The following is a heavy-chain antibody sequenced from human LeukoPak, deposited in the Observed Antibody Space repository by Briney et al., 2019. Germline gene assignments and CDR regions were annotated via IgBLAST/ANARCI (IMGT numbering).Heavy chain of an antibody. CDR1: GGSISSSSYY. CDR2: IYYSGST. V-gene: IGHV4-39*07. Sequence: SETLSLTCTVSGGSISSSSYYWGWIRQPPGKGLEWIGSIYYSGSTYYNPSLKSRVTISVDTSKNQFSLKLSSVTAADTAVYYCAREEAYCGGDCYSKWFDPWGQGTLVTVSS. J-gene: IGHJ5*02. CDR3: AREEAYCGGDCYSKWFDP. D-gene: IGHD2-21*02.